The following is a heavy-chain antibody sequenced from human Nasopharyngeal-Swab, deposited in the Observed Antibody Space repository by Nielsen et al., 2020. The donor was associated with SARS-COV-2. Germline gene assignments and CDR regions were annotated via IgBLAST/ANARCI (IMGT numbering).Heavy chain of an antibody. Sequence: SQTLSLTCAISGDSVSSNSAAWNWIRQSPSRGLEWLGRTYYRSKWHNDYAVSVKSRITINPDTSKNQFSLQLNSVTPEDTAVYYWARAQDLWLPGVGDYYYYYYGMDVWGQGTTVTVSS. D-gene: IGHD3-16*01. CDR1: GDSVSSNSAA. V-gene: IGHV6-1*01. CDR2: TYYRSKWHN. J-gene: IGHJ6*02. CDR3: ARAQDLWLPGVGDYYYYYYGMDV.